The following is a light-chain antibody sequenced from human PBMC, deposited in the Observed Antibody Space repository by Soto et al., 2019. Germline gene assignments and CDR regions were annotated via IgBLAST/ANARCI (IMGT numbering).Light chain of an antibody. CDR1: QSVTSNY. CDR2: GAS. J-gene: IGKJ1*01. Sequence: EIVLTQSPGTLSLSPGESATLSCRASQSVTSNYLAWYQQKPGQAHWLLIFGASIRATGLPDRFSDIGSGTDFTLTISRLEPEDFAVYYCQQYGSSPGPFGQGTKVDIK. V-gene: IGKV3-20*01. CDR3: QQYGSSPGP.